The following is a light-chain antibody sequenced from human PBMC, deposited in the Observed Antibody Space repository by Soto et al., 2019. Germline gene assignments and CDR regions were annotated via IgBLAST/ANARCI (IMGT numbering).Light chain of an antibody. V-gene: IGKV1D-16*01. J-gene: IGKJ5*01. CDR2: TVS. Sequence: IQMTQSPSSVSASVGDRVTITWRASQDISTWLAWYQQKPGKAPKSLIYTVSTLQSGVPSGFSGSGSGTEFSLTISSLQPEDFATYYCQQYYSYPITFGQGTRLEIK. CDR1: QDISTW. CDR3: QQYYSYPIT.